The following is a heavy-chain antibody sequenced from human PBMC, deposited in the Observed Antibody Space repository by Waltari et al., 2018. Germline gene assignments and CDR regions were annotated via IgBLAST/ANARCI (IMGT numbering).Heavy chain of an antibody. CDR2: VSYTGNT. CDR1: GGSISTYH. Sequence: QVQVQESGPRLVKPSATLSLTCTVSGGSISTYHWSWIRQPPGKGLEWIGYVSYTGNTIYNPSLESRVIISVDTSTNEFSLKLSSVTAADTAVYYCARHTVLVTSTGVLDFRGQGTLVTVAS. CDR3: ARHTVLVTSTGVLDF. J-gene: IGHJ4*02. D-gene: IGHD3-3*02. V-gene: IGHV4-59*08.